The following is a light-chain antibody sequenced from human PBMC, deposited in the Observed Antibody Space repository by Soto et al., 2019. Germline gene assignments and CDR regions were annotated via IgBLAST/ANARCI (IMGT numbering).Light chain of an antibody. J-gene: IGKJ3*01. CDR2: DAS. CDR3: QQRSNWIT. CDR1: QNISSY. Sequence: EMVLTQSPATLSLSPGERATLSCRASQNISSYLAWYQQKPGQSPRLLIYDASNRATGIPARFSGSGSGTDFTLTISHLEPEDFEVYYCQQRSNWITFGPGTKVDIK. V-gene: IGKV3-11*01.